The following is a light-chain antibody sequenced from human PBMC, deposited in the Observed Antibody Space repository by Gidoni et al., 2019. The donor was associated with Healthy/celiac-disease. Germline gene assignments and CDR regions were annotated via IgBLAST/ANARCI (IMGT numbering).Light chain of an antibody. Sequence: DLQMTQSPSSLSASVGDRVTITCRASQSISSYLNWYQQKPGKAPKLLIYAASSLQSGVPSRFSGSGSGTDFTLTISSLQPVDFATYYCQQSYSTPWTFXQXTKVEIK. CDR2: AAS. CDR3: QQSYSTPWT. V-gene: IGKV1-39*01. J-gene: IGKJ1*01. CDR1: QSISSY.